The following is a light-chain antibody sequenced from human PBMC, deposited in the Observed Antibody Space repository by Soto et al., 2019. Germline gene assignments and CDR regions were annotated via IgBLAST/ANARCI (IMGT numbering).Light chain of an antibody. V-gene: IGKV3-20*01. Sequence: ILLTQYTGTMSLTPGEGATVSCRSSHPLSYRSLAWYQHTPGRAPRLLIYATSSRAAGIPDRFIGSGSGTDFTLSISWLEPADFAVYYCQHYDNSLLTFGPGTKVDI. CDR1: HPLSYRS. CDR3: QHYDNSLLT. CDR2: ATS. J-gene: IGKJ3*01.